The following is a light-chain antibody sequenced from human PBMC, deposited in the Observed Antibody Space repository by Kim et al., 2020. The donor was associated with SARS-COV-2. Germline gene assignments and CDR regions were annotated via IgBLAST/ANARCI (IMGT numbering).Light chain of an antibody. J-gene: IGKJ4*01. CDR3: QQANSFPRA. CDR1: QGIGSW. CDR2: AAS. Sequence: DIQMTQSPSSVYASVGDRVTITCRASQGIGSWLAWYQQKLGKAPKLLIYAASSLQSGVPSRFSGSGSGTYFTLTISSLQPEDFATYFCQQANSFPRAFGGGTKVDIK. V-gene: IGKV1-12*01.